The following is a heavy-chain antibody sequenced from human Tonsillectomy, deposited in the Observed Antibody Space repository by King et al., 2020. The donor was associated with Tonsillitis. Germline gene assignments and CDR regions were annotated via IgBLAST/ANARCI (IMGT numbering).Heavy chain of an antibody. CDR2: IDWDDDK. CDR3: ARMGGSYYYYYMDV. Sequence: VTLKESGPALVKPTQTLTLTCTFSGFSLSTSGMRVSWIRQPPGKALEWLARIDWDDDKFYSTSLKTRPTISKDTSKNQVVLTMTNMDPVDTATYYCARMGGSYYYYYMDVWGKGTTVTVSS. CDR1: GFSLSTSGMR. J-gene: IGHJ6*03. V-gene: IGHV2-70*04. D-gene: IGHD3-16*01.